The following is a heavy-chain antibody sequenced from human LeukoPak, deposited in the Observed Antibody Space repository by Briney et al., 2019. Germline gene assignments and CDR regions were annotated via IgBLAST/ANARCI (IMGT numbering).Heavy chain of an antibody. CDR2: ISSSSSYI. V-gene: IGHV3-21*01. J-gene: IGHJ4*02. Sequence: GGSLRLSCAASGFIFSSYTMNWVRQAPGKGLEWVSSISSSSSYIYYADSVKGRFTISRDNSKNTLYLQMNSLRREDTAVYFCAKPSGSGVDYWGQGTRVTVSS. CDR3: AKPSGSGVDY. D-gene: IGHD1-26*01. CDR1: GFIFSSYT.